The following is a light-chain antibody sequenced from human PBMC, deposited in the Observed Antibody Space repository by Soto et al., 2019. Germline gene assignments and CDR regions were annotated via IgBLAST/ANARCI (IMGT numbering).Light chain of an antibody. J-gene: IGKJ1*01. V-gene: IGKV3-20*01. Sequence: EIVLTQSPGTLPLSPGERATLSCRASLSVASNYVAWYQQKPGQAPRLLIYAASGRATAIPDRFSGSGSGTDFTLTISRLEPEDFAVYYCQQYGSAPWTFGQGTKVEIK. CDR1: LSVASNY. CDR3: QQYGSAPWT. CDR2: AAS.